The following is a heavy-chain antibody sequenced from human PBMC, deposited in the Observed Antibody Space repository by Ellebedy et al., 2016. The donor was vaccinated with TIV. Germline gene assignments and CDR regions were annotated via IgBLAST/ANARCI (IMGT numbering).Heavy chain of an antibody. CDR2: INAGNGDT. Sequence: ASVKVSCXASGYTFTSHIIHWVRQAPGQWLEWLGWINAGNGDTKHSQKFQGRVTITRDTSASTVYMEMSSLRSEDTAVFYCARDPEGPYYYGSGKFDYWGQGTLATVSS. CDR1: GYTFTSHI. V-gene: IGHV1-3*01. J-gene: IGHJ4*02. CDR3: ARDPEGPYYYGSGKFDY. D-gene: IGHD3-10*01.